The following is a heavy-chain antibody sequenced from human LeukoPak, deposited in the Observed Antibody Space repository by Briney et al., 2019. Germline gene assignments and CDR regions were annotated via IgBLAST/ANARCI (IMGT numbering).Heavy chain of an antibody. CDR3: ASLRRYCSGGRCYCNWLDP. CDR1: GGSISSYY. Sequence: PSETLSLTCTVSGGSISSYYWSWIRQPPGKGLEWIGYIYYSGSTNYNPSLKSRVTISVDTSKNQFSLKLSSVTAADTAVYYCASLRRYCSGGRCYCNWLDPWGEGTLVTVSS. V-gene: IGHV4-59*01. D-gene: IGHD2-15*01. CDR2: IYYSGST. J-gene: IGHJ5*02.